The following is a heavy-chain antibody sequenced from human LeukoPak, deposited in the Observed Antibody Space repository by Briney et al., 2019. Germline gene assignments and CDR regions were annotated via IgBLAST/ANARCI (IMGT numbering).Heavy chain of an antibody. CDR3: ARGRWLQLEDLDDDY. V-gene: IGHV1-8*01. Sequence: ASVKVSCKASGYTFTSYDINWVRQATGQGLEWMGWMNPNSGNTGYARKFQGRVTMTRNTSISTAYMELSSLRSEDTAVYYCARGRWLQLEDLDDDYWGQGTLVTISS. CDR2: MNPNSGNT. J-gene: IGHJ4*02. D-gene: IGHD5-24*01. CDR1: GYTFTSYD.